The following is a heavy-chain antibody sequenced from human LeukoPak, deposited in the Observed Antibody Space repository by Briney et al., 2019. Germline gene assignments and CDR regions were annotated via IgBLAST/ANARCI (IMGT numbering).Heavy chain of an antibody. CDR3: ARDCLFGESHSSSFIDY. Sequence: GGSLRLSCAASGFTFSSYGMHWVRQAPGKGLEWVAVIWYDGSNKYYADSVKGRFTISRDNSKNTLYLQMNSLRAEDTAVYYCARDCLFGESHSSSFIDYWGQGTLVTVSS. CDR2: IWYDGSNK. V-gene: IGHV3-33*01. CDR1: GFTFSSYG. J-gene: IGHJ4*02. D-gene: IGHD6-13*01.